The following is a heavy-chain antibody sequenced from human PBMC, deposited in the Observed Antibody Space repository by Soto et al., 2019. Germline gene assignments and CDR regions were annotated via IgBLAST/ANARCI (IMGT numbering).Heavy chain of an antibody. Sequence: QVQLHQWGARLLKPSETLSLTCAVNGSFSDYSWSWIRQPPGKGLEWIGEINHSGSSNYNPSLKSRVTISVDTSTNQFSLRVTSVTAADTPVYYCGGITVPQWGQGTLVTVSS. J-gene: IGHJ4*02. V-gene: IGHV4-34*01. CDR2: INHSGSS. D-gene: IGHD2-2*01. CDR3: GGITVPQ. CDR1: GSFSDYS.